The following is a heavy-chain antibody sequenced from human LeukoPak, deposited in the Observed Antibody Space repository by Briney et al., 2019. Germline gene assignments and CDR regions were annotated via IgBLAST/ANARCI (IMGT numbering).Heavy chain of an antibody. D-gene: IGHD1-26*01. CDR3: ARETVSGDYYHYVDV. V-gene: IGHV4-59*11. CDR1: GGSLRGHF. J-gene: IGHJ6*03. CDR2: IYHSGNI. Sequence: SETLSLTCTVSGGSLRGHFWNWIRQSPGKGLEWIGYIYHSGNINYNLSLKSRVTISVDTSKNHFSLTLRSVTAADTAIYFCARETVSGDYYHYVDVWGKGTTVTVSS.